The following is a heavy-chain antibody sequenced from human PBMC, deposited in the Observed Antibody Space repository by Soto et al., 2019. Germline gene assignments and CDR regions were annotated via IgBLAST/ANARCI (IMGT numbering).Heavy chain of an antibody. D-gene: IGHD1-7*01. Sequence: SETLSLTCAVSGGAFTSNNWWTWVRQPPGQGLEWIGEICRTGSTNYNPSLKSRVTISLDKSENQFSLKVTSLTAADTAVYYCASRDPGTSVDYWGQGTLVTVSS. J-gene: IGHJ4*02. CDR1: GGAFTSNNW. V-gene: IGHV4-4*02. CDR3: ASRDPGTSVDY. CDR2: ICRTGST.